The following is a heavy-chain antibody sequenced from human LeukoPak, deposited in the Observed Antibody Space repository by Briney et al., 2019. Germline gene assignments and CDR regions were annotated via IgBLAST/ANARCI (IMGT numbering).Heavy chain of an antibody. CDR2: ISSSGSTI. J-gene: IGHJ3*02. D-gene: IGHD1-26*01. CDR1: GFTFSSYE. V-gene: IGHV3-48*03. Sequence: PGGSLRLSCAASGFTFSSYEMNWVRQAPGRGLEWVSYISSSGSTIYYADSVKGRFTISRDNAKNSLYLQMNSLRAEDTAVYYCARARRYSGSYPCAFDIWGQGTMVTVSS. CDR3: ARARRYSGSYPCAFDI.